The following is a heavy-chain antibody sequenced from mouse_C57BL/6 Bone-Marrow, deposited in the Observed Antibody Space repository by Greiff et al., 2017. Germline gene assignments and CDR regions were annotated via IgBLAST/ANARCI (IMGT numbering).Heavy chain of an antibody. J-gene: IGHJ4*01. Sequence: EVKLMESGGGLVQPGGSMKLSCVASGFTFSNYWMNWVRQSPEKGLEWVAQLRLKSDNYATHYAESVKGRFTISRDDSKSSVYLQMNNLRSEDTGIYYCTVPRSSYVLYAMDYWGQGTSVTVSS. CDR1: GFTFSNYW. V-gene: IGHV6-3*01. CDR3: TVPRSSYVLYAMDY. CDR2: LRLKSDNYAT. D-gene: IGHD1-1*01.